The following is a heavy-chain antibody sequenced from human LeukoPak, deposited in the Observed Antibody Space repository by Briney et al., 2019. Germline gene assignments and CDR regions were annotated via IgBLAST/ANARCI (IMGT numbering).Heavy chain of an antibody. V-gene: IGHV4-34*01. CDR3: SRLNIAGGFDY. J-gene: IGHJ4*02. CDR2: INHSGSS. CDR1: GGSFSDYY. D-gene: IGHD5-12*01. Sequence: SETLSLTCAVYGGSFSDYYWIWIRQPPGKGLEWIGEINHSGSSNYNPALKSRVTMSVDTSQNRFSLNLTSVTAADTAVYYCSRLNIAGGFDYWGQGTLVTVSS.